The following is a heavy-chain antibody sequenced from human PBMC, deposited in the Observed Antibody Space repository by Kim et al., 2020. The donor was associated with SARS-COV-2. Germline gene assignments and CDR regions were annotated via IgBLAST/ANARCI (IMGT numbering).Heavy chain of an antibody. V-gene: IGHV1-8*01. Sequence: ASVKVSCKASGYTFTSYDINWVRQATGQGLEWMGWMNPNSGNTGYAQKFQGRVTMTRNTSISTAYMELSSLRSEDTAVYYCASMGPMVAGLDYWGQGTLVTVSS. J-gene: IGHJ4*02. D-gene: IGHD6-19*01. CDR2: MNPNSGNT. CDR1: GYTFTSYD. CDR3: ASMGPMVAGLDY.